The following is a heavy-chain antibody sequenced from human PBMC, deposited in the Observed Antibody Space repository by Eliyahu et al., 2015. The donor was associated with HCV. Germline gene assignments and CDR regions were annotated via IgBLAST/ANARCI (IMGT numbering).Heavy chain of an antibody. V-gene: IGHV1-18*01. J-gene: IGHJ6*04. D-gene: IGHD6-13*01. CDR2: ISAYNGNT. CDR1: GYTFTSYG. Sequence: KASGYTFTSYGISWVRQAPGQGLEWMGWISAYNGNTNYAQKLQGRVTMTTDTSTSTAYMELRSLRSDDTAVYYCARDSPRGGSSRFTHYYYGMDVWGKGTTVTVSS. CDR3: ARDSPRGGSSRFTHYYYGMDV.